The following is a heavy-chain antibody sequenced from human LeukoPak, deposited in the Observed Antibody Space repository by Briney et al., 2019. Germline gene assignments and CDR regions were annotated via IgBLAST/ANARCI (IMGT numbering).Heavy chain of an antibody. CDR2: IIPIFGTA. CDR1: GYTFTGYY. D-gene: IGHD3-16*01. J-gene: IGHJ4*02. CDR3: ARSHGGGEFDY. Sequence: ASVKVSCKASGYTFTGYYMHWVRQAPGQGLEWMGEIIPIFGTANYAQKFQGRVTITTDESTSTAYMELSSLRSEDTAVYYCARSHGGGEFDYWGQGTLVTVSS. V-gene: IGHV1-69*05.